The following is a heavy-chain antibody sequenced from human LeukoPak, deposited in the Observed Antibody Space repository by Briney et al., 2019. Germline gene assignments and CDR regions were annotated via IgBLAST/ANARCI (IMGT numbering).Heavy chain of an antibody. CDR3: GASSGWYNSHDY. CDR1: GCTFSSYA. CDR2: ISGSGGST. D-gene: IGHD6-19*01. V-gene: IGHV3-23*01. Sequence: GGSLRLSCAASGCTFSSYAMSWVRQAPGKGMEWVSAISGSGGSTYYADSVKGRFTISRDNSKNTLYLQMNSLRAEDTAVYYCGASSGWYNSHDYWGQGTLVTVSS. J-gene: IGHJ4*02.